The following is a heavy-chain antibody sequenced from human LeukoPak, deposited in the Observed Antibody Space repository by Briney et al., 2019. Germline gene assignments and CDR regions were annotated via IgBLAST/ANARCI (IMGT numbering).Heavy chain of an antibody. Sequence: GESLKISCKGSGYSFTSYWIGWVRQMPGKGLEWMGIIYPGDSDTRYSPSFQGQVTISADKSISTAYLQWSSLKATDTAMYYCARFLMATPYYFDYWGQGTLVTVSS. V-gene: IGHV5-51*01. D-gene: IGHD5-24*01. CDR1: GYSFTSYW. CDR2: IYPGDSDT. CDR3: ARFLMATPYYFDY. J-gene: IGHJ4*02.